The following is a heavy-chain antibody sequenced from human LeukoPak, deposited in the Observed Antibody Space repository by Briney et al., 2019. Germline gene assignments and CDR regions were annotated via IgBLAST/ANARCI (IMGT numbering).Heavy chain of an antibody. J-gene: IGHJ4*02. V-gene: IGHV1-8*01. Sequence: GASVNVSCKASGYTFTSYDINWVRQATGQGLEWMGWMNPNSGNTGYAQKLQGRVTMTRNTSISIAYMELSSLRSEDTAVYYCARGLYCTNGECRDYWGQGTLVTVSS. CDR2: MNPNSGNT. D-gene: IGHD2-8*01. CDR3: ARGLYCTNGECRDY. CDR1: GYTFTSYD.